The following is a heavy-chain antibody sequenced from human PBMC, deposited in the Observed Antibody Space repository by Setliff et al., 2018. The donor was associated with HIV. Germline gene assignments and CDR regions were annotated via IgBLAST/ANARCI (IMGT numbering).Heavy chain of an antibody. Sequence: ASVKVSCKASGYTFTSYGISWVRQAPGQGLEGMGWISAYSGNTNYAQKLQGRVTMTTDTSTSTAYMELRSQRSDDTAVYYCARVAWYYSFWSGLGDAFDIWGQGTMVTVSS. CDR3: ARVAWYYSFWSGLGDAFDI. J-gene: IGHJ3*02. CDR2: ISAYSGNT. CDR1: GYTFTSYG. D-gene: IGHD3-3*01. V-gene: IGHV1-18*01.